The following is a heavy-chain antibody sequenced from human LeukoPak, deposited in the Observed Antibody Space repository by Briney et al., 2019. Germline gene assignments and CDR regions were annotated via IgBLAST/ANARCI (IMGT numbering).Heavy chain of an antibody. CDR1: GGTFSSYA. D-gene: IGHD3-22*01. J-gene: IGHJ4*02. CDR3: AGDPTQYYDRGLSFDY. V-gene: IGHV1-69*06. CDR2: IIPIFGTA. Sequence: GASVKVSCKASGGTFSSYAISWVRQAPGQGLEWMGGIIPIFGTANYTQKFQDRVTITADKSTSTAYMELSSLRSEDTAVYYCAGDPTQYYDRGLSFDYWGQGTLVTVSS.